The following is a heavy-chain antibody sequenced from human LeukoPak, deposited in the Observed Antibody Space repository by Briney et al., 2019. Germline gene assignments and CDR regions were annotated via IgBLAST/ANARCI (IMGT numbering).Heavy chain of an antibody. CDR3: ARGLQVRFLEWLSLDY. V-gene: IGHV4-39*07. CDR2: IYYSGST. CDR1: GGSISSSSYY. Sequence: PSETLSLTCTVSGGSISSSSYYWGWIRQPPGKGLEWIGSIYYSGSTYYNPSLKSRVTISVDRSKNQFSLKLSSVTAADTAAYYCARGLQVRFLEWLSLDYWGQGTLVTVSS. J-gene: IGHJ4*02. D-gene: IGHD3-3*01.